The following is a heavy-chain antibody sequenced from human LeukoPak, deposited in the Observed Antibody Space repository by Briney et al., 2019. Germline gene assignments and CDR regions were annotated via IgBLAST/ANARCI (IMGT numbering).Heavy chain of an antibody. J-gene: IGHJ5*02. CDR3: ARGGLRFLEWLRSGFDP. Sequence: SETLSLTCAVYGGSFSGYYWSWIRQPPGKGLEWIGEINHSGSTNYNPSLKSRVTISVDTSKNQFSLKLSPVTAADTAVYYCARGGLRFLEWLRSGFDPWGQGTLVTVSS. V-gene: IGHV4-34*01. D-gene: IGHD3-3*01. CDR1: GGSFSGYY. CDR2: INHSGST.